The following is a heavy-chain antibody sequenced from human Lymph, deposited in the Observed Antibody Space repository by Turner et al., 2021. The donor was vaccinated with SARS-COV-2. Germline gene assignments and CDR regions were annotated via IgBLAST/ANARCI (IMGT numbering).Heavy chain of an antibody. V-gene: IGHV3-30*04. CDR1: ASTFSSYA. D-gene: IGHD3-22*01. Sequence: QVQRVEAGGGAVQAGRSLTLSGAAYASTFSSYAMRWVRQAPGKGLEWVAVIAYDGSNKDYADSVKGRFTISRDNYKHTLYLQVNSLRAEDTAVFYCATLFTIPYYSDSSGYYTDYWGQGTLVTVSS. CDR2: IAYDGSNK. CDR3: ATLFTIPYYSDSSGYYTDY. J-gene: IGHJ4*02.